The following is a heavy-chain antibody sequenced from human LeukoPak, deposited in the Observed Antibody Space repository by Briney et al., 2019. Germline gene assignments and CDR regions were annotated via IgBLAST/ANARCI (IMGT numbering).Heavy chain of an antibody. CDR2: IYHSGST. D-gene: IGHD1-7*01. CDR1: GGSISSGGYY. V-gene: IGHV4-30-2*01. Sequence: PSETLSLTCTVSGGSISSGGYYWSWIRQPPGKGLEWIGYIYHSGSTYYNPSLKSRVTISVDRSKNQFSLKLSSVTAADTAVYYCARVSGTTFILDYWGQGTLVTVSS. CDR3: ARVSGTTFILDY. J-gene: IGHJ4*02.